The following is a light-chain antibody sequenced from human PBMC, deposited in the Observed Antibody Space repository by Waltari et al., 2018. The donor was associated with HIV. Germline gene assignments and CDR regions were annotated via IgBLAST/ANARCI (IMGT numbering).Light chain of an antibody. V-gene: IGLV3-25*03. CDR1: TLPRNL. CDR3: QSAHNSDVI. Sequence: SYELTQTPSVSVPPGQTAKIMCSGETLPRNLVYWYQQKAGQAPVMIIFQETKRPSDIPARFSAPSAGTTATLTISGVQAEDEADYFCQSAHNSDVIFGGGTKLTVL. CDR2: QET. J-gene: IGLJ2*01.